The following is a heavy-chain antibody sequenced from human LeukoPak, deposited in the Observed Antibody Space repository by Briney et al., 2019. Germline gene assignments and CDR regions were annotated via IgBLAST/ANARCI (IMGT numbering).Heavy chain of an antibody. V-gene: IGHV1-2*02. J-gene: IGHJ4*02. CDR2: INPNSGGT. D-gene: IGHD1-7*01. CDR1: GYTFTGYY. Sequence: GASVKVSCKASGYTFTGYYMHWVRQAPGQGLEWMGWINPNSGGTNYAQKFQGRVTMTRDTSISTAYMELSRLRSDDTAVYYCARDFQDNWNLGFDYWGQGTLVTVSS. CDR3: ARDFQDNWNLGFDY.